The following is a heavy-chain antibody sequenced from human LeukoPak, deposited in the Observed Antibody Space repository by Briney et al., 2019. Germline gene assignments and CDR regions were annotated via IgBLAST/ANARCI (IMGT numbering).Heavy chain of an antibody. CDR3: ARDPVRGSSGWSDAFDI. D-gene: IGHD6-19*01. J-gene: IGHJ3*02. CDR2: INTNTGNP. Sequence: ASVKVSCKASGYTFTSYAMNWVRQAPGQGLEWMGWINTNTGNPTYAQGFTGRFVFSLDTSVSTAYLQISSLKAEDTAVYYCARDPVRGSSGWSDAFDIWGQGTMVTVSS. CDR1: GYTFTSYA. V-gene: IGHV7-4-1*02.